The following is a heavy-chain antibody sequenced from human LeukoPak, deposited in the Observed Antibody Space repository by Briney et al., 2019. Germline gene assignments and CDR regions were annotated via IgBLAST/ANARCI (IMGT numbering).Heavy chain of an antibody. D-gene: IGHD1-1*01. Sequence: SETLSLTCTVSGASISSSSYYWGWIRQPPGKGPEWIGSIHYSGSTYYNPSLTSRVTISVDTSKNQFFLKLNSVTAADTAVHYCARQAERTLGPQDDYWGQGTLVAVSS. CDR2: IHYSGST. CDR1: GASISSSSYY. J-gene: IGHJ4*02. CDR3: ARQAERTLGPQDDY. V-gene: IGHV4-39*01.